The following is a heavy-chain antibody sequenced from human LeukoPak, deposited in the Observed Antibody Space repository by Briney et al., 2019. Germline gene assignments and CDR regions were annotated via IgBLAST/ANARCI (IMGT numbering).Heavy chain of an antibody. CDR2: IYYSGGT. V-gene: IGHV4-39*07. Sequence: SETLSLTCTVSGGSISSSSYYWGWIRQPPGKGLEWIGSIYYSGGTYYNPSLKSRVTISVDTSKNQFSLKLSSVTAADTAVYYCATNPGEVRAYQNPRSWFDPWGQGTLVTVSS. D-gene: IGHD3-10*01. CDR3: ATNPGEVRAYQNPRSWFDP. CDR1: GGSISSSSYY. J-gene: IGHJ5*02.